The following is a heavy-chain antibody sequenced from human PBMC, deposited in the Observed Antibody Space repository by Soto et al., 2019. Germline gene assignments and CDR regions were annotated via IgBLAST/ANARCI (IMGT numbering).Heavy chain of an antibody. D-gene: IGHD3-16*01. CDR1: GYTFTSYA. CDR3: AGDPFGPVGQTGPWGWLDS. CDR2: INAGNGNT. J-gene: IGHJ5*01. Sequence: ASVKVSCKASGYTFTSYAMHWVRQAPGQRLEWMGWINAGNGNTKYSQKFQGRVTITRDTSASTAYMELSSLRSEDTAVCYCAGDPFGPVGQTGPWGWLDSCGQGTLVTVSS. V-gene: IGHV1-3*01.